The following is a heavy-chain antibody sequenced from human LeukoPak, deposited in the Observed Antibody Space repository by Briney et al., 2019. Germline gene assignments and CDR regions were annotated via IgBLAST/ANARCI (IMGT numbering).Heavy chain of an antibody. CDR2: ISAYNGNT. V-gene: IGHV1-18*01. CDR1: GYTFTSYG. Sequence: ASVKVSCKASGYTFTSYGISWVRQAPGQGLEWMGWISAYNGNTNYAQKLQGRVTMTTDTSTSTAYMELRSPRSDDTAVYYCARDAAHYNSGSYRGFDYWGQGTLATVSS. CDR3: ARDAAHYNSGSYRGFDY. D-gene: IGHD3-10*01. J-gene: IGHJ4*02.